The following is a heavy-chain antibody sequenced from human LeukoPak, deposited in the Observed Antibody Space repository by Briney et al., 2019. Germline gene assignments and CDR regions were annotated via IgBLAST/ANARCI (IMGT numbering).Heavy chain of an antibody. CDR2: INPGGGST. CDR1: GYTFTSYY. CDR3: ARRRAGSGLDEVAFDI. Sequence: ASVKVSCKASGYTFTSYYMHWVRQAPGQGLEWMGIINPGGGSTSYAQKFQARVTMTRDTSTSTVYMELSSLRSEDTAVYYCARRRAGSGLDEVAFDIWGQGTMVTVSS. V-gene: IGHV1-46*01. J-gene: IGHJ3*02. D-gene: IGHD3-10*01.